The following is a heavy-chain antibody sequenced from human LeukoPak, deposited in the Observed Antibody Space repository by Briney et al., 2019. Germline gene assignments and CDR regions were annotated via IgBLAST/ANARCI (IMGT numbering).Heavy chain of an antibody. J-gene: IGHJ4*02. CDR3: ASSPPGVAYYYDSRGYSLDY. CDR2: ISAYNGNT. D-gene: IGHD3-22*01. V-gene: IGHV1-18*01. CDR1: GYTFTSYG. Sequence: ASVKVSCKASGYTFTSYGISWVRQAPGQGLEWMRWISAYNGNTNYAQKLQGRVTMTTDTSTSTAYMELRSLRSDDTAVYYCASSPPGVAYYYDSRGYSLDYWGQGTLVTVSS.